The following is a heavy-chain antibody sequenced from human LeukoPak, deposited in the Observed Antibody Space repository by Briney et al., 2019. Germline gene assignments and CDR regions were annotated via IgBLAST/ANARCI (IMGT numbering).Heavy chain of an antibody. D-gene: IGHD5-12*01. CDR1: GVSMRSYY. CDR3: TRGGWLRFDY. Sequence: SETLSLTCTVSGVSMRSYYWSWIRQPPGKGLEWIGYVFSSGSTDYNPSLKSRVTMSVVTSRNQFSLNLRSVTAADTAVYYCTRGGWLRFDYWGHGILVTVSS. CDR2: VFSSGST. V-gene: IGHV4-59*01. J-gene: IGHJ4*01.